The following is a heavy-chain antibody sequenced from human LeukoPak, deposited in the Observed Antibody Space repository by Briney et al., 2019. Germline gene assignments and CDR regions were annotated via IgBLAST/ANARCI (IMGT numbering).Heavy chain of an antibody. J-gene: IGHJ1*01. CDR1: GASVSSDGFW. CDR2: IGYSGTT. D-gene: IGHD3-10*01. CDR3: ARIGGVFHH. Sequence: SETLSLTCAVSGASVSSDGFWWTWVRRPPAEVLEWFGQIGYSGTTNYKPSLKSRPTISTDASNNHFPLRLTSVTPADTAVYYCARIGGVFHHWGQGTLVTVSS. V-gene: IGHV4-61*03.